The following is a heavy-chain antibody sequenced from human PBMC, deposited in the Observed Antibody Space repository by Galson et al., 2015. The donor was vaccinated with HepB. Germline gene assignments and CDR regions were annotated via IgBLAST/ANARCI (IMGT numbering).Heavy chain of an antibody. CDR3: ARVNCDLLTGRALYY. J-gene: IGHJ4*02. CDR1: GFTLTTFA. CDR2: ISSSSRAI. V-gene: IGHV3-48*02. Sequence: LRLSCAVSGFTLTTFAMSWVRQAPGKGLEWVSYISSSSRAIYYADSVKGRFTIYRDNAKKSLYLQMTSLRNEDKAVYYCARVNCDLLTGRALYYWGQGTLVIVSS. D-gene: IGHD3-9*01.